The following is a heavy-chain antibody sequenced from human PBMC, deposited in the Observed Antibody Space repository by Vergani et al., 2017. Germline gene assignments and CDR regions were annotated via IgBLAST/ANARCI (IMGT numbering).Heavy chain of an antibody. Sequence: QVQLVQSGAEVKKPGASVKVSCKASGYTFTSYGISWVRQAPGQGLEWMGWISAYNGNTNYAQKLQGRVTMTTDTSTSTAYMELRSLRSDDTAVYYCARAGWYDGSGSPNYYYYGMDVWGQGTTVTVSS. D-gene: IGHD3-10*01. J-gene: IGHJ6*02. V-gene: IGHV1-18*01. CDR1: GYTFTSYG. CDR2: ISAYNGNT. CDR3: ARAGWYDGSGSPNYYYYGMDV.